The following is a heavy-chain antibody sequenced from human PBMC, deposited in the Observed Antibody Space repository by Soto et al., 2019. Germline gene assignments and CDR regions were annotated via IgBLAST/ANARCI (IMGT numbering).Heavy chain of an antibody. CDR3: ARDMPYAAGSLAGCDY. J-gene: IGHJ4*02. D-gene: IGHD1-26*01. CDR1: GDSITGSY. CDR2: IYHSGTT. V-gene: IGHV4-59*01. Sequence: DTLSLTCTDPGDSITGSYWSWIRQPPGKTLEWIGYIYHSGTTTYNPSLKSRVSISVDTSKNQFSLRLTSVIAADTAVYYCARDMPYAAGSLAGCDYWGQGILVTVSS.